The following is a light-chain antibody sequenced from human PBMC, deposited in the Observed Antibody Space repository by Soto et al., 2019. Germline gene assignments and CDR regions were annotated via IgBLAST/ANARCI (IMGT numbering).Light chain of an antibody. V-gene: IGLV4-69*01. J-gene: IGLJ2*01. CDR2: LNSDGSH. CDR1: SGHSSYA. CDR3: QTWGTGILV. Sequence: QLVLTQSPSASASLGASVKLTCTLSSGHSSYAIAWHQQQPEKGPRYLMKLNSDGSHSKGDGTPDRFSGSSSGAERYLTISSLQSEDEPDYYCQTWGTGILVFGGGTKLTVL.